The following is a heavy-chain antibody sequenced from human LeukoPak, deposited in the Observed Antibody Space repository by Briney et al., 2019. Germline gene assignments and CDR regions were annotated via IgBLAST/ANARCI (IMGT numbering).Heavy chain of an antibody. CDR3: ARYNGDLTGGFDN. J-gene: IGHJ4*02. Sequence: ASVKVSCKASGYTFTDYYIHWVRQAPGQGLEWMGIINPAGGSTGYAQKFQGRVTMTRDTSTSTVYMELSSLRSEGTAVYYCARYNGDLTGGFDNWGQGTLVTVSS. CDR1: GYTFTDYY. V-gene: IGHV1-46*01. D-gene: IGHD4-17*01. CDR2: INPAGGST.